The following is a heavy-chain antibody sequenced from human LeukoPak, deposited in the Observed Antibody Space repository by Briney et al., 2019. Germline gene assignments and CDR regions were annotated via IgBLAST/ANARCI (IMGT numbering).Heavy chain of an antibody. J-gene: IGHJ6*03. D-gene: IGHD5-12*01. Sequence: GGSLRLSCAASGFTFSSYSMNWVRQAPGKGLEWVSYTSSSGSTIYYADSVKGRFTISRDNAKNSLYLQMNSLRAEDTAVYYCARERGYDLYYYYYYMDVWGKGTTVTISS. CDR2: TSSSGSTI. CDR1: GFTFSSYS. V-gene: IGHV3-48*04. CDR3: ARERGYDLYYYYYYMDV.